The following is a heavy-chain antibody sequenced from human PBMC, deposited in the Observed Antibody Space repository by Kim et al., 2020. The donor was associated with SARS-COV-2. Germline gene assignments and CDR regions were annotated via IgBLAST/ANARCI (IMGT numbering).Heavy chain of an antibody. Sequence: SETLSLTCTVSGYSISSGYYWGWIRQPPGKGLEWIGSIYHSGSTYYNPSLKSRVTISVDTSKNQFSLKLSSVTAADTAVYYCARYYPWNYGDYWGQGTLV. D-gene: IGHD1-7*01. CDR3: ARYYPWNYGDY. J-gene: IGHJ4*02. CDR2: IYHSGST. CDR1: GYSISSGYY. V-gene: IGHV4-38-2*02.